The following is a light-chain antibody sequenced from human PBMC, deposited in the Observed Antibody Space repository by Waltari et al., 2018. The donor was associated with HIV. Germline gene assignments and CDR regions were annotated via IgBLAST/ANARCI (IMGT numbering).Light chain of an antibody. J-gene: IGKJ1*01. V-gene: IGKV3-20*01. CDR3: QHQGA. CDR1: QTISSAY. CDR2: ATS. Sequence: EIVLTQSPGTLSSSPGERVTVSCRASQTISSAYLGWHQHKPGQAPRLIIFATSSRATGSPDRFTCGGSGTDFTLTISGLEPEDFAVDYCQHQGAFCQGTKVEIK.